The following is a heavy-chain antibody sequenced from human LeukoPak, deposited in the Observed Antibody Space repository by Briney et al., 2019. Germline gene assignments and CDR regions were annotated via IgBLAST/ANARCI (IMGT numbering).Heavy chain of an antibody. J-gene: IGHJ3*01. Sequence: GGSLRLSCVASGFAFSVYSMNWVRQSPGKGLEWVSYISSTSSPIYYTDSVKGRFTISRDNAKNSLYLQMNSLRVEDTAVYYCVRDVLSGPLWGPGTMVAVSS. CDR1: GFAFSVYS. CDR2: ISSTSSPI. CDR3: VRDVLSGPL. D-gene: IGHD3-16*02. V-gene: IGHV3-48*01.